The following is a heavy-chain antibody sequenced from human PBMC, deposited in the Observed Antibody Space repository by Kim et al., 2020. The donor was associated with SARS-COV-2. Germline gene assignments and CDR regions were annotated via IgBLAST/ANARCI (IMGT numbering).Heavy chain of an antibody. V-gene: IGHV3-15*01. CDR2: IKSKTDGGTT. CDR3: TTASFTVTTYRHVDY. D-gene: IGHD4-17*01. CDR1: GFTFSNAW. Sequence: GGSLRLSCAASGFTFSNAWMSWVRQAPGKGLVWVGRIKSKTDGGTTDYAAPVKGRFTISRDDSKNTLYLQMNSLKTEDTAVYYCTTASFTVTTYRHVDYWGQGTLVTVSS. J-gene: IGHJ4*02.